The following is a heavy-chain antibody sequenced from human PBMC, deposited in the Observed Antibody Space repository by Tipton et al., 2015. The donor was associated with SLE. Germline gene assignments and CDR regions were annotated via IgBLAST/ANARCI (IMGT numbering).Heavy chain of an antibody. Sequence: GSLRLSRAASGFTFSDHYMSWIRQAPGKGLEWVSYISNSGSSIYYADSVKGRFTISRDNAKNSLYLQMNSLRAEDTAIYYCARSGRVTAHYFDYWGHGALVTVSS. CDR1: GFTFSDHY. J-gene: IGHJ4*01. V-gene: IGHV3-11*01. CDR3: ARSGRVTAHYFDY. CDR2: ISNSGSSI. D-gene: IGHD4-23*01.